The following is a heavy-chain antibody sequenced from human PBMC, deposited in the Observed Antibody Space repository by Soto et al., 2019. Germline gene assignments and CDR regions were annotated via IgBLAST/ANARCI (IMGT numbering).Heavy chain of an antibody. D-gene: IGHD1-26*01. V-gene: IGHV3-30*18. Sequence: GGSLRLSCAASGFTFSSYGMHWVRQAPGKGLEWVAVISYDGSNKYYADSVKGRFTISRDNSKNTLYLQMNSLRAEDTAVYYCAKGPLPPYSYYYGMDVWGQGTTVTVSS. CDR1: GFTFSSYG. CDR3: AKGPLPPYSYYYGMDV. J-gene: IGHJ6*02. CDR2: ISYDGSNK.